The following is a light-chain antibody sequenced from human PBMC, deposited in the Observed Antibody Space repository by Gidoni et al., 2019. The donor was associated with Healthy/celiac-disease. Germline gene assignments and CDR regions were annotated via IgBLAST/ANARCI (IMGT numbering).Light chain of an antibody. V-gene: IGKV3-20*01. J-gene: IGKJ5*01. CDR2: GAS. Sequence: EIVLTQSPGTLSLSPGERATLSCRASQSVSSSYLAWYQQKPGQAPRLLIYGASSRATGIPDRFSGSGSGTDFTLTSSRLEPEDFEVYYCQQYGSSPLITFGQGTRLEIK. CDR1: QSVSSSY. CDR3: QQYGSSPLIT.